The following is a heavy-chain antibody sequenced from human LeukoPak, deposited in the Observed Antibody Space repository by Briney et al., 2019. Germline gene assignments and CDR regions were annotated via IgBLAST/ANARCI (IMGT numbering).Heavy chain of an antibody. Sequence: GGSLRLSCAASGFTFSSYAMHWVRQAPGKGLEWVAVISYDGSNKYYADSVKGRFTISTDNSKNTLYLQMSSLRAEDTAVYYCAKGSDDWYYYYMDVWGKGTTVTVSS. J-gene: IGHJ6*03. CDR3: AKGSDDWYYYYMDV. CDR2: ISYDGSNK. CDR1: GFTFSSYA. V-gene: IGHV3-30-3*01. D-gene: IGHD3-3*01.